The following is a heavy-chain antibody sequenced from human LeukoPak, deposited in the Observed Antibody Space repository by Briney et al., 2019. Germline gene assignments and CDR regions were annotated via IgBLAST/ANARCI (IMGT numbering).Heavy chain of an antibody. J-gene: IGHJ4*02. Sequence: TLSLTCTVSGGSISSGSYYWSWIRQPAGKGLEWIGRIYTSGSTNYNPSLKSRVTISVDTSKNQFSLKLSSVTAADTAVYYCAREGSGSYGDYWGQGTLVTVSS. V-gene: IGHV4-61*02. D-gene: IGHD1-26*01. CDR1: GGSISSGSYY. CDR2: IYTSGST. CDR3: AREGSGSYGDY.